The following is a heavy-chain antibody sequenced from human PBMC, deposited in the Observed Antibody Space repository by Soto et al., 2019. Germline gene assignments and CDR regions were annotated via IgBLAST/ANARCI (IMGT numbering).Heavy chain of an antibody. V-gene: IGHV4-59*12. Sequence: PSETLSLTCTVSGGSISSYYWSWIRQPPGKGLEWIGFIYYSGSTKYNPSLKSRVTISVDTSKNQFSLKLSSVTAADTAVYYCARAYSYGYYYYYGMDVWGQGTTVTVSS. CDR1: GGSISSYY. J-gene: IGHJ6*02. CDR3: ARAYSYGYYYYYGMDV. D-gene: IGHD5-18*01. CDR2: IYYSGST.